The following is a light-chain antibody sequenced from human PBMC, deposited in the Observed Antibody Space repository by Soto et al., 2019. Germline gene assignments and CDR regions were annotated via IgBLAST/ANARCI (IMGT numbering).Light chain of an antibody. CDR1: QSISTW. Sequence: DIPMTQSPSTLSASVGDRVTITCRASQSISTWLAWYQLKPGKAPRLLIYKASTLESGVPSRFSGSGSGTEFTLTITNLQPDDFATYSCQQYNSYWTFGQGTKVEIK. J-gene: IGKJ1*01. V-gene: IGKV1-5*03. CDR3: QQYNSYWT. CDR2: KAS.